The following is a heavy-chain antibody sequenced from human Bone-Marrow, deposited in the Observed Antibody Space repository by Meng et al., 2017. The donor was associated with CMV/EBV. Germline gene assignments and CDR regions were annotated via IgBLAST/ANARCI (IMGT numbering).Heavy chain of an antibody. CDR2: ISTYNGNT. CDR3: ARGSAALDY. CDR1: GYTFSSYG. V-gene: IGHV1-18*01. J-gene: IGHJ4*02. Sequence: ASVKVSCKASGYTFSSYGVTWVRRAPGQGLEWMGWISTYNGNTNYAQKFQGRVTMTTDTSTSTAYMEVRSLRSDDTAVYYCARGSAALDYWGQGTRVTVSS. D-gene: IGHD6-25*01.